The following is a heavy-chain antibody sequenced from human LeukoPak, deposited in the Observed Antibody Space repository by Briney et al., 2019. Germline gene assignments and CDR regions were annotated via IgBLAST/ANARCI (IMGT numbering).Heavy chain of an antibody. CDR2: ISSSSSYI. J-gene: IGHJ4*02. Sequence: GGSLRLSCAASGFTFSSYSMNWVRQAPGKGLEWVSSISSSSSYIYYADSVKGRFTISRDNAKNSLYLQMNGLRAEDTAVYYCARDPIGSRWPYYFDYWGQGTLVTVSS. D-gene: IGHD6-13*01. V-gene: IGHV3-21*01. CDR3: ARDPIGSRWPYYFDY. CDR1: GFTFSSYS.